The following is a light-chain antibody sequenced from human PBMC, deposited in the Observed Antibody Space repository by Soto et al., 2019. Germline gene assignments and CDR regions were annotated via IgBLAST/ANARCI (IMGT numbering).Light chain of an antibody. Sequence: QSALTQPASVSGSPGQSITMSCTGSSSDFGDDKYVSWYQQHPGKGPNLLIYGVSNRPSGVSNRFSGSKSGNTASLTISGLHIEDEADYFCGSLSASRVGVFGGGTKLTVL. CDR3: GSLSASRVGV. V-gene: IGLV2-14*01. CDR1: SSDFGDDKY. CDR2: GVS. J-gene: IGLJ3*02.